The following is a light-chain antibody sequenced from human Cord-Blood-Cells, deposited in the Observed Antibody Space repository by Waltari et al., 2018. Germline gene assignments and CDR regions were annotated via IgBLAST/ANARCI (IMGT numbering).Light chain of an antibody. CDR2: GAS. V-gene: IGKV3-15*01. CDR3: QQYNIWPGT. Sequence: EIVLTQSPATLSVSPGERATLSCRASQSVSSNLAWYQQKPWQAPRLLIYGASTRATGIPARFSGSWSGTEFTLTISSLQSEDFAVYYCQQYNIWPGTFGQGTKVEIK. J-gene: IGKJ1*01. CDR1: QSVSSN.